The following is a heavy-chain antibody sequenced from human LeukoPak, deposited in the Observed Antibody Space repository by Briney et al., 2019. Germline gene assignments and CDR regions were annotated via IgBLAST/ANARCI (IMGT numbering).Heavy chain of an antibody. V-gene: IGHV1-8*03. Sequence: ASVKVSCKASGYTFTSYDINWVRQATGQGLEWMGWMDPNSGNTGYAQKFQGRVTITRNTSISTAYMELSSLRAEDTAVYYCARSLITIFGVPWAPLDPWGKGTLVTVS. J-gene: IGHJ5*02. CDR1: GYTFTSYD. CDR2: MDPNSGNT. D-gene: IGHD3-3*01. CDR3: ARSLITIFGVPWAPLDP.